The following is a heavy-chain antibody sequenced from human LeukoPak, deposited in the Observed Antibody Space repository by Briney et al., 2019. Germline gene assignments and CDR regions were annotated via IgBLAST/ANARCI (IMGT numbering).Heavy chain of an antibody. D-gene: IGHD1-26*01. CDR2: IYTSGST. V-gene: IGHV4-61*02. CDR1: GGSISSGSYY. Sequence: PSETLSLTCTVSGGSISSGSYYWSWIRQPAGKGLEWIGRIYTSGSTNYNPSLKSRVTMSVDTSKNQFSLKLSSVTAADTAVYYCARELEVGSTKSSFDIWGQGTMVTVSS. J-gene: IGHJ3*02. CDR3: ARELEVGSTKSSFDI.